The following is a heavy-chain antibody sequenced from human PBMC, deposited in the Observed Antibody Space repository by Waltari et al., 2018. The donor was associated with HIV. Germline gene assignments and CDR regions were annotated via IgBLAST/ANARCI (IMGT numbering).Heavy chain of an antibody. J-gene: IGHJ6*02. V-gene: IGHV4-31*03. D-gene: IGHD2-2*01. CDR1: GGSISSGGYY. Sequence: QVQLQESGPGLVKPSQTLSLTCTVSGGSISSGGYYWSWIRQHPGKGLEWIGYIEYSGSTFYSPSLKSRVTISVDTSKNQFSLKLSSVTAADTAVYYCARECSSTSCHADVWGQGTTVTVSS. CDR2: IEYSGST. CDR3: ARECSSTSCHADV.